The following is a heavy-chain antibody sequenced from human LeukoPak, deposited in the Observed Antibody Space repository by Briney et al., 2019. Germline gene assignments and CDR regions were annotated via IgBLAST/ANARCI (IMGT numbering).Heavy chain of an antibody. J-gene: IGHJ5*02. Sequence: GRSLRLSCAASGFTFSSYAMHWVRQAPGKGLEWVAVISYDGSNKYYADSVKGRFTISRDNSKNTLYLQMNSLRAEDTAVYYCTDPLSKVAGTAWGQGTLVTVSS. CDR1: GFTFSSYA. CDR3: TDPLSKVAGTA. V-gene: IGHV3-30*04. CDR2: ISYDGSNK. D-gene: IGHD6-19*01.